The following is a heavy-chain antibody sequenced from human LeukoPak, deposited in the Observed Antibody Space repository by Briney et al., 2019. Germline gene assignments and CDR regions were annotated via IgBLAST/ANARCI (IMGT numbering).Heavy chain of an antibody. D-gene: IGHD5-18*01. V-gene: IGHV1-69*13. CDR2: IIPIFGTA. Sequence: EASVNVSSQASGGTFRSYAISWVRQAPGHGVEWMGGIIPIFGTANYAQKFQGRVTITADESTSTAYMELSSLRSEDTAVYYCARRDTAMVYGMDVWGQGTTVTVSS. CDR3: ARRDTAMVYGMDV. J-gene: IGHJ6*02. CDR1: GGTFRSYA.